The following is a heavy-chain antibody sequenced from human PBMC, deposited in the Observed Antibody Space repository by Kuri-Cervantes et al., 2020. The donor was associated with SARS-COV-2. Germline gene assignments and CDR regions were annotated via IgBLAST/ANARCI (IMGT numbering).Heavy chain of an antibody. V-gene: IGHV3-23*01. CDR3: AKRFVVPTNGTDYFDY. CDR2: ISGSSDYT. J-gene: IGHJ4*02. CDR1: TLTFSDYA. Sequence: ETLSLTCTASTLTFSDYAMSWVRQAPGKGLGWVSTISGSSDYTYYAESVDYAESVEGRFTISRDISKKTLYLQMHRLRAEDTAVYYCAKRFVVPTNGTDYFDYWGQGTLVTVSS. D-gene: IGHD3-10*01.